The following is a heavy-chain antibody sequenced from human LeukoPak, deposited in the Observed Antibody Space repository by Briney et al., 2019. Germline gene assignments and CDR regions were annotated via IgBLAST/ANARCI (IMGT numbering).Heavy chain of an antibody. Sequence: GGSLRLSCAASGFTFSSYGMHWVRQAPGKGLEWVAFIQYDGSNKYYADSVKGRFTISRVNSKNTLYLQMNSLRAEDTAVYYCAKGHYYGSGSYPWFDPWGRGTLVTVSS. D-gene: IGHD3-10*01. J-gene: IGHJ5*02. CDR2: IQYDGSNK. V-gene: IGHV3-30*02. CDR3: AKGHYYGSGSYPWFDP. CDR1: GFTFSSYG.